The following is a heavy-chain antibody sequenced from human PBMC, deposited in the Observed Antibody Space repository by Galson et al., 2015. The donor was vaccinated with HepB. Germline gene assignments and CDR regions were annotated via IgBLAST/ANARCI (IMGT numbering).Heavy chain of an antibody. D-gene: IGHD3-22*01. J-gene: IGHJ6*02. Sequence: LRLSCAASGFSFSDFYMSWIRQAPGKGLEWLSYISGSGKRVAYADSVKGRFTISRDNAKESVDLQVNSLRAEDTAVYYCAREGYDSNYYGMDVWGQGTTVTVSS. CDR3: AREGYDSNYYGMDV. CDR1: GFSFSDFY. V-gene: IGHV3-11*01. CDR2: ISGSGKRV.